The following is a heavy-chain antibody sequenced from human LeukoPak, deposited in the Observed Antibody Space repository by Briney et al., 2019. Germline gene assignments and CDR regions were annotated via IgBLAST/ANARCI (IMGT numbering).Heavy chain of an antibody. V-gene: IGHV3-30*04. CDR1: GFTFSSYA. D-gene: IGHD6-25*01. CDR2: ISYDGSNK. Sequence: GGSLRLSCAASGFTFSSYAMHWVRQAPGKGLEWVAVISYDGSNKYYADSVKGRFTISRDNSKNTLHLQMNSLRAEDTAVYYCAKGTRRGRVYWGQGTLVTVSS. CDR3: AKGTRRGRVY. J-gene: IGHJ4*02.